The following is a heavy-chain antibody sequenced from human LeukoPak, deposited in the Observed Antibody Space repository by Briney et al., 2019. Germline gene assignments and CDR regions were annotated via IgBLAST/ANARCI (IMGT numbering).Heavy chain of an antibody. CDR2: IDPYSGGT. CDR3: AKAGGSSWYSFDY. J-gene: IGHJ4*02. CDR1: GYSFTGFY. Sequence: TVNVSCKASGYSFTGFYMHWLRKAPGQGLEWMGRIDPYSGGTNFAPRFHGRVSMTRDTSVTTARMELNSLTPGDTAVYYCAKAGGSSWYSFDYWGQGTLVSVSS. V-gene: IGHV1-2*06. D-gene: IGHD6-13*01.